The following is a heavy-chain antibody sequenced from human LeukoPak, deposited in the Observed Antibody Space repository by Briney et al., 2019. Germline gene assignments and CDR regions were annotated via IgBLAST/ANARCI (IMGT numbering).Heavy chain of an antibody. CDR3: SRESGAFCPFGY. V-gene: IGHV4-4*02. J-gene: IGHJ4*02. CDR1: GGSITSTNW. CDR2: ISLTGQT. Sequence: SETLSLTCGVSGGSITSTNWWSWVRQSPGQGLEWIGEISLTGQTNYNPSLSGRVTMLLDESSNHLSLHLTSVIAADTATYYCSRESGAFCPFGYWGQGTLVIVPS. D-gene: IGHD1-26*01.